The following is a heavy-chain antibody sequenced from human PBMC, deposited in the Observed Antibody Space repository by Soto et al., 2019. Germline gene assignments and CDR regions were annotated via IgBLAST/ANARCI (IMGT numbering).Heavy chain of an antibody. CDR2: ISAYNGNT. D-gene: IGHD3-22*01. J-gene: IGHJ3*02. Sequence: QVQLVQSGAEVKKPGASVKVSCKASGYTFTSYGISWVRQAPGQGLEWMGWISAYNGNTNYAQKLQGRVTMTTVTSTSTAYRERRGLRADDTAVYYCARDRGYSYYSSGPDAFDIWGQGTMITVSS. CDR1: GYTFTSYG. CDR3: ARDRGYSYYSSGPDAFDI. V-gene: IGHV1-18*01.